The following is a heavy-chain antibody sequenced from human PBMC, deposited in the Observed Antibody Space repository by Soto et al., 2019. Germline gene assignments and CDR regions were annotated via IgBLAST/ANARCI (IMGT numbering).Heavy chain of an antibody. V-gene: IGHV1-69*12. CDR3: ARVLLRGLVHYYYYGMDV. Sequence: QVQLVQSGAEVKKPGSSVKVSCKASGGTFSSYAISWVRQAPGQGLEWMGGIIPIFGTANYAQKFQGRVTITADESTSTAYMELSSLRSEDTAVYYCARVLLRGLVHYYYYGMDVWGQGTTVTVSS. J-gene: IGHJ6*02. CDR1: GGTFSSYA. CDR2: IIPIFGTA. D-gene: IGHD2-21*02.